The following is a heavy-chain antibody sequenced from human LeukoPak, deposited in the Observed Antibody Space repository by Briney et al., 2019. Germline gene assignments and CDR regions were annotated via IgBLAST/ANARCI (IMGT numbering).Heavy chain of an antibody. Sequence: VXXXSXXSYXXSWIRQPAXKGLEGIGRIYTSGSTNYNPSLXSRGTMSVEXCKNQFSLKRRSLKAADPAGVYEXXXXXXXYWGQGTLVTVSS. CDR1: XXSXXSYX. J-gene: IGHJ4*02. CDR3: XXXXXXXY. D-gene: IGHD3-10*01. V-gene: IGHV4-4*07. CDR2: IYTSGST.